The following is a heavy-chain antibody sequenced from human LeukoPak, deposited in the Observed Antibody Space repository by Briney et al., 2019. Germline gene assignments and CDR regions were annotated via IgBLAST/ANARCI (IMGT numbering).Heavy chain of an antibody. J-gene: IGHJ5*01. Sequence: ASVKVPCKASGYTFTSYYMHWVRQAPGQGLEWMGRINPSGGSTLFAQKFQGRVTMTREKSTSTVYMELSSLRSEDTAVYYCARDLYSSGWWDSWGQGTLVTVSS. CDR3: ARDLYSSGWWDS. D-gene: IGHD6-19*01. V-gene: IGHV1-46*01. CDR2: INPSGGST. CDR1: GYTFTSYY.